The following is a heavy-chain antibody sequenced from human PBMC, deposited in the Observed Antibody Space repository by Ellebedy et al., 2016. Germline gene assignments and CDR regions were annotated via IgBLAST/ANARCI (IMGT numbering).Heavy chain of an antibody. V-gene: IGHV4-59*01. CDR3: AREKGGFYFDY. J-gene: IGHJ4*02. CDR2: IYYSGST. D-gene: IGHD5-12*01. Sequence: ESLKISXTVSGGSISSYYWSWIRQPPGKGLEWIGYIYYSGSTNYNPSLKSRVTMSVDTSKNQFSLKLSSVTAADTAVYYCAREKGGFYFDYWGQGTLVTVSS. CDR1: GGSISSYY.